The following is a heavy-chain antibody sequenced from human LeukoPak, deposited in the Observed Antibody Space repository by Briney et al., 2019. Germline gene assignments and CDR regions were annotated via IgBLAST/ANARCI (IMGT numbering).Heavy chain of an antibody. CDR3: ARNNWGIDD. J-gene: IGHJ4*02. CDR2: VNNDGSDT. CDR1: GFKFSNHW. D-gene: IGHD7-27*01. Sequence: PGGSLRLSCAAPGFKFSNHWMHWVRHSPGKGLVWVARVNNDGSDTSHADSVEGRFTISRDNAENTLYLQMNSLRVEDTAMYFCARNNWGIDDWGQGTLVTVSS. V-gene: IGHV3-74*01.